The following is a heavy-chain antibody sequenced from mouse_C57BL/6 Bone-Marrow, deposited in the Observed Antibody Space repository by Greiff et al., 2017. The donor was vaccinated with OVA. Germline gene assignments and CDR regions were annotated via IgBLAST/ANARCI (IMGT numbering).Heavy chain of an antibody. CDR3: ASKLGYEGYWYFDV. V-gene: IGHV1-59*01. Sequence: QVQLQQPGAELVRPGTSVKLSCKASGYTFTSYWMHWVKQRPGQGLEWIGVIDPSDSYTNYNQKFKGKATLTVDTSSSTSYMQLSSLTSDDSAVSYFASKLGYEGYWYFDVWGTGTTVTVSS. J-gene: IGHJ1*03. CDR1: GYTFTSYW. CDR2: IDPSDSYT. D-gene: IGHD2-2*01.